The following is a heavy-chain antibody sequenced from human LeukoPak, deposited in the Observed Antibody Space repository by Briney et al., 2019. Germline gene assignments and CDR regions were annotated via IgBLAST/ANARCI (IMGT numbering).Heavy chain of an antibody. Sequence: SETLSLTCTVSGGSISSSSYYWGWIRQPPGKGLEWIGYIYYSGSTNYNPSLKSRVTISVDTSKNQFSLKLSSVTAADTAVYYCARGGPRDGYSWGQGTLVTVSS. D-gene: IGHD5-24*01. V-gene: IGHV4-61*05. CDR2: IYYSGST. J-gene: IGHJ4*02. CDR3: ARGGPRDGYS. CDR1: GGSISSSSYY.